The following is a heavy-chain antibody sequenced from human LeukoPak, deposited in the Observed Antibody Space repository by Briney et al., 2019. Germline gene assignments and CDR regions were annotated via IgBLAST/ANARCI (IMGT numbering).Heavy chain of an antibody. CDR3: ARRAAAGRAAFDY. D-gene: IGHD6-13*01. V-gene: IGHV1-2*02. J-gene: IGHJ4*02. CDR2: MNPVTGDS. Sequence: GASVKVSCKASGYSFTGYYINWVRQAPGQGLEWMGWMNPVTGDSTYEQKFQGRVTMTRDTSTSTVYMELSSLRSEDTAVYYCARRAAAGRAAFDYWGQGTLVTVSS. CDR1: GYSFTGYY.